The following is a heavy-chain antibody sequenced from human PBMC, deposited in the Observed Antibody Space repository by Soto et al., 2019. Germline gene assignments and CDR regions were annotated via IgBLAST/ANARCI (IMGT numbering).Heavy chain of an antibody. CDR1: GFTFSDYY. CDR3: ARYAVVVAATTDAFDI. Sequence: QVQLVESGGGLVKPGGSLRLSCAASGFTFSDYYMSWIRQAPGKGLEWVSYISSSGSTIYYSDSVKGRCTISRDNAKNSLYMQMNSLRAEDTAVYYCARYAVVVAATTDAFDIWGQGTMVTVSS. V-gene: IGHV3-11*01. D-gene: IGHD2-15*01. CDR2: ISSSGSTI. J-gene: IGHJ3*02.